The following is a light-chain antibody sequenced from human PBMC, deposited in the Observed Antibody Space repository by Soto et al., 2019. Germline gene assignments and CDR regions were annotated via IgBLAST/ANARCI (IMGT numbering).Light chain of an antibody. CDR3: VLYMGSGIGV. CDR1: SGSVSTNYY. J-gene: IGLJ3*02. Sequence: QAVVTQGPSFSVSPGGTVTLTCGFSSGSVSTNYYPSWYQQTPGQAPRTLIYSTNTRSSGVPDRFSGSILGNKAALTITGAQADDESDYYCVLYMGSGIGVFGGGTKLTVL. V-gene: IGLV8-61*01. CDR2: STN.